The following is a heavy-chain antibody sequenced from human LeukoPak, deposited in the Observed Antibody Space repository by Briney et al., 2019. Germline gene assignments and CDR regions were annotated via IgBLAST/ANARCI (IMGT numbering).Heavy chain of an antibody. CDR1: GVTFSDAW. CDR2: IRSKTDGGTT. D-gene: IGHD4-17*01. Sequence: GVSLRLSCAASGVTFSDAWMHWVRQAPGKGLEWVGRIRSKTDGGTTDYAAPVKGRFTISRDDSKTTLYLQMNSLKTEDTAVYYCTAYGLDYWGQGTLVTVSS. CDR3: TAYGLDY. V-gene: IGHV3-15*01. J-gene: IGHJ4*02.